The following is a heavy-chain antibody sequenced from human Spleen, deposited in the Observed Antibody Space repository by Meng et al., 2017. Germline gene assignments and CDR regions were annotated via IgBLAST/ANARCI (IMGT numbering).Heavy chain of an antibody. CDR2: IYYSWST. CDR1: GGPVSMGSNF. V-gene: IGHV4-61*01. D-gene: IGHD6-13*01. Sequence: LQVSSPALVHHYQTLSLPVTVSGGPVSMGSNFWSWIRQPPGKGLEWIGYIYYSWSTSYNPSLKSRVTISVDTSKNQFSLKLSSVTAADTAVYYCARATAAGFDYWGQGTLVTVSS. J-gene: IGHJ4*02. CDR3: ARATAAGFDY.